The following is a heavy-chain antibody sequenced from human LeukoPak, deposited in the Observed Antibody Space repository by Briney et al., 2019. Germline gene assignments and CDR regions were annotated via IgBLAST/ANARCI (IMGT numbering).Heavy chain of an antibody. CDR3: ARVGRGDHTWGSYYCDH. CDR2: ISSSGRT. D-gene: IGHD3-16*01. J-gene: IGHJ4*02. CDR1: GVSFSSYH. V-gene: IGHV4-59*13. Sequence: SETLSLTCSVSGVSFSSYHWSWLRQPPGEGLEWIGYISSSGRTSYNPSLKSRVTISVDTSKNQFSLKLTSVTAADTAVYYCARVGRGDHTWGSYYCDHWGQGTLVTVSS.